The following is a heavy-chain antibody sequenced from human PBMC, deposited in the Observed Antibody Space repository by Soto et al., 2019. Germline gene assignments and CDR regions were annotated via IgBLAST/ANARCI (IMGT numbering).Heavy chain of an antibody. Sequence: SETLCLTCAVYGGPLSGYFWTWIRQHPGKGLEWIGEINQSGSNTYNPSLKSRGTISLDTSKNQFSLELTSVTAADKDVYYSERLVLAPARSNYYGMDVWGQGTSVT. CDR2: INQSGSN. CDR3: ERLVLAPARSNYYGMDV. V-gene: IGHV4-34*01. D-gene: IGHD6-6*01. CDR1: GGPLSGYF. J-gene: IGHJ6*02.